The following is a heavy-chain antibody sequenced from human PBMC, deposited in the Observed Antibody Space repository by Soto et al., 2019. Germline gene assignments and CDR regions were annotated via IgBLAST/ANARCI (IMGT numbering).Heavy chain of an antibody. D-gene: IGHD3-3*01. J-gene: IGHJ6*02. CDR2: INSDGSST. CDR3: ARDTFHYDFWSGYYNYYYYGMDV. Sequence: PVGSLRLSCAASGFTFSSYWMHWVRQAPGKGLVWVSRINSDGSSTSYADSVKGRFTISRDNAKNTLYLQMNSLRAEDTAVYYCARDTFHYDFWSGYYNYYYYGMDVWGQGTTVTVSS. CDR1: GFTFSSYW. V-gene: IGHV3-74*01.